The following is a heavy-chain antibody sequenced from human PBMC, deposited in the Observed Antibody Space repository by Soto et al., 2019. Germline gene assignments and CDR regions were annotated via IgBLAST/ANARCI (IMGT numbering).Heavy chain of an antibody. D-gene: IGHD5-18*01. J-gene: IGHJ6*02. CDR3: ARAGNTARDYYYYGMDV. CDR2: IIPIFGTA. CDR1: GGTFSSYA. Sequence: SVTGSCTASGGTFSSYAISLVRQDPGQGLEWMGGIIPIFGTANYAQKFQGRVTITADESTSTAYMELSSLRSEDTAVYYCARAGNTARDYYYYGMDVWGQGTTVTVSS. V-gene: IGHV1-69*01.